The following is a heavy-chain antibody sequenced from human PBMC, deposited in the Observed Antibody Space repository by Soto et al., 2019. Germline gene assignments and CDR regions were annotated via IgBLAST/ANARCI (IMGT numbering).Heavy chain of an antibody. CDR2: IYYSGST. CDR3: ARPWGIAARDAFDI. CDR1: GGSISSSSYY. J-gene: IGHJ3*02. V-gene: IGHV4-39*01. D-gene: IGHD6-6*01. Sequence: SETLSLTCTVSGGSISSSSYYWGWIRQPPGKGLEWIGSIYYSGSTYYNPSLKSRVTISVDTSKNQFSLKLSSVTAADTAVYYCARPWGIAARDAFDIWGQGTMVTVSS.